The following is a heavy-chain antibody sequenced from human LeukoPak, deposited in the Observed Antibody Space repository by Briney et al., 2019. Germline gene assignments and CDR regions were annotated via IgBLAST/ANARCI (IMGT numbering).Heavy chain of an antibody. D-gene: IGHD1-26*01. J-gene: IGHJ4*02. Sequence: GGSLRLSCAASGFTFDDYAMHRVRQAPGKGLEWVSLISWDGGSTYYADSVKGRFTISRDNSKNSLYLQMNSLRAEDTALYYCAKDSLEGSTSLSIDYWGQGTLVTVSS. CDR3: AKDSLEGSTSLSIDY. CDR1: GFTFDDYA. V-gene: IGHV3-43D*03. CDR2: ISWDGGST.